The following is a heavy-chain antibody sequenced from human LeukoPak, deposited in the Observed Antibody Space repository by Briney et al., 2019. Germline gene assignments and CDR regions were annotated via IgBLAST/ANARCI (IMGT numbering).Heavy chain of an antibody. CDR2: TSYDGSNK. CDR1: GFTFSSYA. CDR3: ARIDFWSGYGAFDI. Sequence: GGSLRLSCAASGFTFSSYAMHWVRQAPGKGLEWVAVTSYDGSNKYYADSVKGRFTISRDNSKNTLYLQMNSLRAEDTAVYYCARIDFWSGYGAFDIWGQGTMVTVSS. J-gene: IGHJ3*02. D-gene: IGHD3-3*01. V-gene: IGHV3-30*04.